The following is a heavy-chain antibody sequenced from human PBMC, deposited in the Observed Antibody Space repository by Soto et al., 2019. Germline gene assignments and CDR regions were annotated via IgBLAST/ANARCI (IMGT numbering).Heavy chain of an antibody. Sequence: EVQLLESGGGLVQPGGSLRLSCAASGFTFSSYAMSWFPRAPGKGREWVSAISGSGGSTYYADSVKGRFTISRDNSKNTLYLQMNSLRAEDTAVYYCAKYGGGKGKGYFDYWGQGTLVTVSS. J-gene: IGHJ4*02. D-gene: IGHD2-15*01. CDR2: ISGSGGST. CDR3: AKYGGGKGKGYFDY. V-gene: IGHV3-23*01. CDR1: GFTFSSYA.